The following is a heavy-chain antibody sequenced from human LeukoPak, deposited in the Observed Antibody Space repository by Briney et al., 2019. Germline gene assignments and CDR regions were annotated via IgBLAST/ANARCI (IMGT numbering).Heavy chain of an antibody. D-gene: IGHD4-23*01. CDR1: GDSISSGDYY. V-gene: IGHV4-30-4*08. CDR2: IYYSGST. CDR3: ARLDGRWYLFPDY. Sequence: TLSLTCTVSGDSISSGDYYWSWIRQPPGKGLEWIGYIYYSGSTSYNPSLKSRVTISVDTSKNQFSLKLTSVTAADTAVYYCARLDGRWYLFPDYWGQGTLVTVSS. J-gene: IGHJ4*02.